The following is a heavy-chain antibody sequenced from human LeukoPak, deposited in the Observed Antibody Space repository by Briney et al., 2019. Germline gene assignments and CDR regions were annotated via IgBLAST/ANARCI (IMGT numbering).Heavy chain of an antibody. CDR1: GFTFRDYY. V-gene: IGHV3-11*01. CDR3: ARADPDIVATMFDY. Sequence: GGSLRLSCAASGFTFRDYYMSWIRQAPGKGLEWVSYISSIGSTIYYEDSVKGRFTISRDNAKNSLYLQMNSLRAEDTAVYYCARADPDIVATMFDYWGQGTLVTVSS. D-gene: IGHD5-12*01. J-gene: IGHJ4*02. CDR2: ISSIGSTI.